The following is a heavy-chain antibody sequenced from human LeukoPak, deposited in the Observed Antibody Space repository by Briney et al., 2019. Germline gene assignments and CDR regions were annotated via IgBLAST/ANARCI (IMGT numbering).Heavy chain of an antibody. CDR2: IKQDGSEK. D-gene: IGHD1-26*01. J-gene: IGHJ4*02. CDR3: AREYSWSASFDY. V-gene: IGHV3-7*01. Sequence: PGGSLRLSCAASGFIFSSYWMSWVRQAPGKGLEWVANIKQDGSEKYYVDSVKGRFTISRDNAKNSLYLQMNSLRAEDTAVYYCAREYSWSASFDYWGQGTLVTVSS. CDR1: GFIFSSYW.